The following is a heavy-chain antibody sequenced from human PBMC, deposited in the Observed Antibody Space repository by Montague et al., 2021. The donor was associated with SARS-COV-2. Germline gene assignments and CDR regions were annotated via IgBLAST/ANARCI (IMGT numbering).Heavy chain of an antibody. J-gene: IGHJ3*02. D-gene: IGHD5-12*01. CDR1: GGSISSSNYY. Sequence: SETLSLTCTVSGGSISSSNYYWDWIRQPPGKGLEWIGSIYDSGSTXYNPSLKSRVTISVDTSKNHFSLKLSSVTAADTAVYYCARRGRKLLPVATTIGGFDIWGQGTMVTVS. CDR3: ARRGRKLLPVATTIGGFDI. CDR2: IYDSGST. V-gene: IGHV4-39*02.